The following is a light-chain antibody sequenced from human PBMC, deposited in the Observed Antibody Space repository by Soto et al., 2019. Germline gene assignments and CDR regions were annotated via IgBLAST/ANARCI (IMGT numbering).Light chain of an antibody. V-gene: IGKV3-20*01. CDR2: GAS. CDR1: QSVSSSY. CDR3: QQYGSSVT. Sequence: EIVLTQSPGTLSLSPGERATXSCXASQSVSSSYLAWYQQKPGQAPRLLIYGASSRATGIPDRFSGSGSGTDFTLTISRLEPEDFAVYYCQQYGSSVTFGQGTKVDIK. J-gene: IGKJ1*01.